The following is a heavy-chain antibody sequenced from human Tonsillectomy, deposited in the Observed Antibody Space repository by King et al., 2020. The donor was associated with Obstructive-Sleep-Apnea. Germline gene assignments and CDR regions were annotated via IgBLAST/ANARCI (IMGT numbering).Heavy chain of an antibody. CDR2: ICSSSSYT. J-gene: IGHJ4*02. D-gene: IGHD3-10*01. CDR3: AIGLDYYGSGSYGY. V-gene: IGHV3-11*03. CDR1: GCTFRDYY. Sequence: VQLLESGGGLVKPGGSLRLSCAASGCTFRDYYMSWIRQAAGKGLEWVSYICSSSSYTKYADSVKGRFTISRDNAKNSLYLQMNSLRAEDTAVYYCAIGLDYYGSGSYGYWGQGTLVTVSS.